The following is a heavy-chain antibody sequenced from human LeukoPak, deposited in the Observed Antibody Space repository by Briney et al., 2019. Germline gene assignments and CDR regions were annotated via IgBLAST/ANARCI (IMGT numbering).Heavy chain of an antibody. CDR3: AREYPGIAVAGNPFDY. V-gene: IGHV3-74*01. J-gene: IGHJ4*02. Sequence: TGGSLRLSCAASGFTFSSYWMHWVRQAPGKGLVWVSRINSDGSSTSYADSVKGRFTISRDNAKNTLYLQMNSLRAEDTAVYYCAREYPGIAVAGNPFDYWGQGTLVTVSS. CDR1: GFTFSSYW. D-gene: IGHD6-19*01. CDR2: INSDGSST.